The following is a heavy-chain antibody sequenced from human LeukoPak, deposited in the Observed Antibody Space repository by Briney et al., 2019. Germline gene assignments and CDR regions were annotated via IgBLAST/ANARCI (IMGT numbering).Heavy chain of an antibody. Sequence: GGSLRLSCAASGFTLTTYWMHWVRQAPGKGLVRVSRINSDGKITTYADSVKGRLTISGDYAKNTLYLQMNSLRAEDTAVYYCARDSGHDAFDIWGQGTTVTVSS. V-gene: IGHV3-74*01. CDR2: INSDGKIT. CDR3: ARDSGHDAFDI. CDR1: GFTLTTYW. J-gene: IGHJ3*02.